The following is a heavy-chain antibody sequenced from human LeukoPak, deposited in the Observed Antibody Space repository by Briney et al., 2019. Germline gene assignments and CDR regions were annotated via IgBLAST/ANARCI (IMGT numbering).Heavy chain of an antibody. CDR1: GGTFISYA. D-gene: IGHD6-13*01. CDR2: IIPIFGTA. V-gene: IGHV1-69*01. Sequence: SVKVSCKASGGTFISYAISWVRQAPGQGLEWMGGIIPIFGTANYAQKFQGRVTITADESTSTAYMELSSLRSEDTAVYYCARHLAAAGKFDYWGQGTLVTVSS. J-gene: IGHJ4*02. CDR3: ARHLAAAGKFDY.